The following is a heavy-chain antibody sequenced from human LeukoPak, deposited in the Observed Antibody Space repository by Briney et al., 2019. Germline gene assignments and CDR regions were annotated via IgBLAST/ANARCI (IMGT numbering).Heavy chain of an antibody. V-gene: IGHV4-59*01. D-gene: IGHD3-22*01. CDR3: ARARYDSRSYYPDY. CDR2: IHYSGST. J-gene: IGHJ4*02. CDR1: GGSISSYY. Sequence: PSETLSLTCTVSGGSISSYYWSWIRQPPGKGLEWIGYIHYSGSTNYNPSLKSRVVISVDTSKNQFSLKLSSVTAADTAVYYCARARYDSRSYYPDYGGQGTLVTVSS.